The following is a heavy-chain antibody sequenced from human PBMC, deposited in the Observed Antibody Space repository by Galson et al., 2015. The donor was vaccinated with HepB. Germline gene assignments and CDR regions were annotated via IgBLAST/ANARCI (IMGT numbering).Heavy chain of an antibody. CDR2: ISSSSSYT. CDR1: GFTFSVYY. J-gene: IGHJ6*02. D-gene: IGHD6-19*01. Sequence: SLRLSCAASGFTFSVYYMSGIRKAPGKGLEWVLYISSSSSYTNYADSVKGRCTISRDNAKNSLYLQMNSLRAEDTAVYYCARDNPGGWALAPFYYYYGMDVWGQGTTVTVSS. CDR3: ARDNPGGWALAPFYYYYGMDV. V-gene: IGHV3-11*06.